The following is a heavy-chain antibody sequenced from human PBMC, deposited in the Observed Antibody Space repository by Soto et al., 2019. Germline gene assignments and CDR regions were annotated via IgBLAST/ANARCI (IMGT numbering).Heavy chain of an antibody. J-gene: IGHJ4*02. CDR3: ARDCRAD. Sequence: GGSLRLSCGASGFTFSSFWMSWVRQAPGKGLEWVASINQDGSEKNYVDSVKGRFTISRDNAENSLNLQMNSLRAEDTAVYYCARDCRADWGQGTLVTVSS. CDR1: GFTFSSFW. V-gene: IGHV3-7*01. D-gene: IGHD2-15*01. CDR2: INQDGSEK.